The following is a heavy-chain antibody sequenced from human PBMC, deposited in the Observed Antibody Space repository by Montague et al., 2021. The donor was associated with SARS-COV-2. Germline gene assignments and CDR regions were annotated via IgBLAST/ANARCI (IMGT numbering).Heavy chain of an antibody. V-gene: IGHV3-48*03. D-gene: IGHD5-18*01. CDR3: ARGSLGYGYGPEGDSLVY. Sequence: SLRLSCAASGFIFSSYEMNWVRQAPGQGLEWVSYIGSSDSTIYYADSVKGRFTISRDNAKNSLYLQMNSLRAEDTAVYYCARGSLGYGYGPEGDSLVYWGQGTLVTVSS. CDR2: IGSSDSTI. J-gene: IGHJ4*02. CDR1: GFIFSSYE.